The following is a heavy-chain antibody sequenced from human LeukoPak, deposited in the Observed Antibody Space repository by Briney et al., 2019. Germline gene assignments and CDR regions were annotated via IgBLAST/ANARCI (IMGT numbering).Heavy chain of an antibody. V-gene: IGHV4-39*07. Sequence: PSETLSLTCTVSGGSMSSSSYYWGWIRQPPGKGLEWIGSIYYSGSTYYNPSLKSRVTISVDTSKNQFSLKLSSVTAADTAVYYCASLSGSGSYPFDYWGQGTLVTVSS. CDR3: ASLSGSGSYPFDY. CDR1: GGSMSSSSYY. D-gene: IGHD3-10*01. CDR2: IYYSGST. J-gene: IGHJ4*02.